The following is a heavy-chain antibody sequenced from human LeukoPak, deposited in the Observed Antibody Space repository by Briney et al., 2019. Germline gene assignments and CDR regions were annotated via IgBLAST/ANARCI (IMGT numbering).Heavy chain of an antibody. V-gene: IGHV1-2*02. D-gene: IGHD6-13*01. CDR3: ARGPYSSSWYGLNWFDP. CDR1: GYTFTGYY. J-gene: IGHJ5*02. Sequence: ASVKVFCKASGYTFTGYYMHWVRQAPGQGLEWMGWINPNSGGTNYAQKFQGRVTMTRDTSISTAYMELSRLRSDDTAVYYCARGPYSSSWYGLNWFDPWGQGTLVTVSS. CDR2: INPNSGGT.